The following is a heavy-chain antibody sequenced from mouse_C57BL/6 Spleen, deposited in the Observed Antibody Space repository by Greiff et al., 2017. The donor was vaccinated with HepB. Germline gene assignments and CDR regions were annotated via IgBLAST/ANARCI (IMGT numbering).Heavy chain of an antibody. CDR3: ARNVDDGYYVWYFDV. CDR1: GFSLTSYG. CDR2: IWSGGST. D-gene: IGHD2-3*01. J-gene: IGHJ1*03. V-gene: IGHV2-2*01. Sequence: QVQLKQSGPGLVQPSQSLSITCTVSGFSLTSYGVHWVRQSPGKGLEWLGVIWSGGSTDYNAAFISRLSISKDNSKSQVFFKMNSLQADDTAIYYCARNVDDGYYVWYFDVWGTGTTVTVSS.